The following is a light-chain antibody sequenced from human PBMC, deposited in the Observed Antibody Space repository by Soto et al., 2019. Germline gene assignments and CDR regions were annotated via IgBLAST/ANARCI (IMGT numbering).Light chain of an antibody. CDR2: EDN. V-gene: IGLV6-57*04. CDR1: SGSIASNF. J-gene: IGLJ2*01. CDR3: QSYDSSNVV. Sequence: NFMLTQPHSVSESPGKTVTISCTRSSGSIASNFVQWYLQRPGSAPTTVIYEDNQRPSGVPDRFSGSIDSSSNSASLTISGLKTEDEADYYCQSYDSSNVVFGGGTKLTVL.